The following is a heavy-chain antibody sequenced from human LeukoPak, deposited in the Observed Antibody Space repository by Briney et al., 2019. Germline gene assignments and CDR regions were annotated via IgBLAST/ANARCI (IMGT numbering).Heavy chain of an antibody. CDR1: GGSISSGGYS. V-gene: IGHV4-30-2*01. J-gene: IGHJ4*02. Sequence: PSKTLSLTCAVSGGSISSGGYSWSWIRQPPGKGLEWIGYIHHSGSTYYNPSLKSRVSISVDGSKNQFSLKLSSVTAADTAVYYCARSDYYDSSGLPTGWGQGTLVTVSS. D-gene: IGHD3-22*01. CDR2: IHHSGST. CDR3: ARSDYYDSSGLPTG.